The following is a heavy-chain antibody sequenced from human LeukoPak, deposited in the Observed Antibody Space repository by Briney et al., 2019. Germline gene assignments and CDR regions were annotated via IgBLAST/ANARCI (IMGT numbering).Heavy chain of an antibody. D-gene: IGHD3-16*01. CDR3: ARDWDRGGALFDYFDY. Sequence: PSQTLSLTCTVSGGSISSGGYYWSWIRQPPGKGLEWIGYIYHSGSTYYNPSLKSRVTISVDRSKNQFSLKLSSVTAADTAVYYCARDWDRGGALFDYFDYWSQGTLVTVSS. V-gene: IGHV4-30-2*01. J-gene: IGHJ4*02. CDR1: GGSISSGGYY. CDR2: IYHSGST.